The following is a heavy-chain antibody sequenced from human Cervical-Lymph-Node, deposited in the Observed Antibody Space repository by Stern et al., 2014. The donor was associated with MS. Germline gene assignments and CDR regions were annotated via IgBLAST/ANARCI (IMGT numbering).Heavy chain of an antibody. J-gene: IGHJ6*02. CDR3: ARHQTDYKGRDYYYYGMDV. Sequence: VQLVESGAEVKKPGESLKISCKGSGYSFTSHWIGWVRQMPGKGLEWMGMIYPGDSDTRYSPSFLGQVTISADKSISTAYLQWRSLKASDTAIYYCARHQTDYKGRDYYYYGMDVWGQGTTVTVSS. CDR1: GYSFTSHW. D-gene: IGHD4-11*01. CDR2: IYPGDSDT. V-gene: IGHV5-51*01.